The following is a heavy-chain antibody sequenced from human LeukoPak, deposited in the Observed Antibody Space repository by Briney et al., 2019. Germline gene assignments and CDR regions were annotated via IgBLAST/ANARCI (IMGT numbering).Heavy chain of an antibody. V-gene: IGHV4-34*01. CDR1: GGSFSGYY. CDR3: AALYYYDSSGFN. Sequence: SETLSLTCAVYGGSFSGYYWSWIRQPPGKGLEWIGEINHSGSTYYNPSLKSRVTISVDRSKNQFSLKLSSVTAADTAVYYCAALYYYDSSGFNWGQGTLVTVSS. D-gene: IGHD3-22*01. CDR2: INHSGST. J-gene: IGHJ4*02.